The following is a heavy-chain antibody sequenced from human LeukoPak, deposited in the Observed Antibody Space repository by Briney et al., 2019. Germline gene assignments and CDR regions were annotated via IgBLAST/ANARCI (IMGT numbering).Heavy chain of an antibody. CDR3: ARQGPLTTAVTTRTNPFDY. Sequence: PSETLSLTCTVSGGSMSSYYWSWIRQPPGKGLEWIGYIYYSGSTKYNPSLKSRVTISVDTSKNQFSLKLSSVTAADTAVYYCARQGPLTTAVTTRTNPFDYWGQGTLVTVSS. D-gene: IGHD4-11*01. CDR2: IYYSGST. V-gene: IGHV4-59*08. J-gene: IGHJ4*02. CDR1: GGSMSSYY.